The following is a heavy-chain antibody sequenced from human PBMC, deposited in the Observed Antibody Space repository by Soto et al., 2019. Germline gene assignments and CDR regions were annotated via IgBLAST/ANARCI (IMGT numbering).Heavy chain of an antibody. CDR3: ARDLRDIVVVPAAMNYYYYMDV. V-gene: IGHV3-66*01. J-gene: IGHJ6*03. CDR2: IYSGGST. CDR1: GFTVSSNY. Sequence: GGSLRLSSAASGFTVSSNYMSWVRQAPGKGLEWVSVIYSGGSTYYADSVKGRFTISRDNSKNTLYLQMNSLRAEDTAVYYCARDLRDIVVVPAAMNYYYYMDVWGKGTTVTVSS. D-gene: IGHD2-2*01.